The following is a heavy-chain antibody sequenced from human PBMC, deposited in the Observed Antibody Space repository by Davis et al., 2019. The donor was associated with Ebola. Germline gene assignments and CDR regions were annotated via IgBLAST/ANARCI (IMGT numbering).Heavy chain of an antibody. CDR1: GASISSYY. J-gene: IGHJ6*04. CDR3: ARGRLLEWQPTFYSLDV. V-gene: IGHV4-59*01. D-gene: IGHD3-3*01. CDR2: IYNSASS. Sequence: SETLSLTCSVSGASISSYYWSWIRQAPGKGLEWIAFIYNSASSNQNPSLQSRVTISIDTPNKQISLRLSSVTAADTAVYYCARGRLLEWQPTFYSLDVWGKGTAVTVSS.